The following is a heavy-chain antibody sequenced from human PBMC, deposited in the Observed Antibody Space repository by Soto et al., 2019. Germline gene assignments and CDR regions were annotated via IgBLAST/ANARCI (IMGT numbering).Heavy chain of an antibody. CDR3: ARSISGDYAFDI. V-gene: IGHV3-13*05. CDR2: IGTAGDP. J-gene: IGHJ3*02. CDR1: GFTFSSYD. Sequence: GGSLRLSCAASGFTFSSYDTHWVRQATGKGLEWVSAIGTAGDPYYPGSVKGRFTISRENAKNSLYLQMNSLRAGDTAVYYCARSISGDYAFDIWGQGTMVTVSS. D-gene: IGHD4-17*01.